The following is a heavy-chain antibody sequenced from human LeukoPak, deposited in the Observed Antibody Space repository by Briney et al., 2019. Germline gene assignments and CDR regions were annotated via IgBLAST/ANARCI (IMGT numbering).Heavy chain of an antibody. CDR3: ARRRHNFDFYDV. CDR1: GFTFSSYA. V-gene: IGHV4-59*05. D-gene: IGHD3/OR15-3a*01. J-gene: IGHJ3*01. Sequence: GSLRLSCAASGFTFSSYAMSWVRQAPGKGLEWIGATFYTGRTFYSPSLKSRVTVSVDTSKNQFSLDLSSATAADTAVYCCARRRHNFDFYDVWGQGTRVTVSS. CDR2: TFYTGRT.